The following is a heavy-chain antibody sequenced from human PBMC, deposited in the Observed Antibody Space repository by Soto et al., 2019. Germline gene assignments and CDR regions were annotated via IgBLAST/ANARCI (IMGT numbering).Heavy chain of an antibody. CDR2: INHSGST. J-gene: IGHJ5*02. Sequence: SETLSLTCAVYGGSFSGYYWSWIRQPPGKGLEWIGEINHSGSTNYNPSLKSRVTISVDTSKNQFSLKLSSVTAADTAVYYCARGSAVLNWFDPWGQGTLVTVSS. CDR3: ARGSAVLNWFDP. V-gene: IGHV4-34*01. CDR1: GGSFSGYY.